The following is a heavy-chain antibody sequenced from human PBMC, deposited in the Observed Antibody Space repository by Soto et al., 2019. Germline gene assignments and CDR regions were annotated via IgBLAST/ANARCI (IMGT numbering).Heavy chain of an antibody. J-gene: IGHJ6*02. D-gene: IGHD2-2*02. Sequence: SETLSLTCAVYGGSFSGYYWSWIRQRPGKGLEWIGEINHRGSTNYNSSLKSRVTISVDTSKNQFSLKVSSVTAADTAVYYCARPYCSSTSCYTGGHYYGMDVWGQGTKVTVYS. V-gene: IGHV4-34*01. CDR1: GGSFSGYY. CDR3: ARPYCSSTSCYTGGHYYGMDV. CDR2: INHRGST.